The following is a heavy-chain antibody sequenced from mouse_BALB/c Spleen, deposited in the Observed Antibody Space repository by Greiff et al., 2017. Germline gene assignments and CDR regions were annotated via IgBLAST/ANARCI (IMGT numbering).Heavy chain of an antibody. V-gene: IGHV1S81*02. CDR1: GYTFTSYW. Sequence: QVQLQQPGAELVKPGASVSLSCKASGYTFTSYWMHWVRQRPGQGLEWIGEINPSNGRTNYNAKFKSKATLTVDKSSSTAYMQLSSLTSEDSAVYYCATPLHLCAMDYWGQGTSVTVSS. D-gene: IGHD6-1*01. J-gene: IGHJ4*01. CDR2: INPSNGRT. CDR3: ATPLHLCAMDY.